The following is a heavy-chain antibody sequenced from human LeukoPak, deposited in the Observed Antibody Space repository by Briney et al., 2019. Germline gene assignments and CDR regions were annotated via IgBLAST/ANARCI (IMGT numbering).Heavy chain of an antibody. Sequence: GGPLRLLCRASGFIFGDYAVSWLRESPGEGGVWVGFMRSKGYGGITEYAACVKGRFTIPRDDSKSIAYVQMNSLKTEDTAAYYCTRSGDCSPDDAFVIWGEGTIVTDSS. J-gene: IGHJ3*02. V-gene: IGHV3-49*03. CDR1: GFIFGDYA. D-gene: IGHD2-21*02. CDR3: TRSGDCSPDDAFVI. CDR2: MRSKGYGGIT.